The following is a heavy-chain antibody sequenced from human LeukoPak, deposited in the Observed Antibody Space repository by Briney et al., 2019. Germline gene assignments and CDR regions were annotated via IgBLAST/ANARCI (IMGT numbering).Heavy chain of an antibody. D-gene: IGHD2-15*01. J-gene: IGHJ5*02. Sequence: PSETLSLTCTVSGGSISSSSYYWGWIRQPPGKGLEWIGSIYYSGSTYYNPSLKSRVTISVDTSKNQFSLKLSSVPAADTAVYYCARVPSGYCSGGSCSWFDPWGQGTLVTVSS. V-gene: IGHV4-39*01. CDR3: ARVPSGYCSGGSCSWFDP. CDR1: GGSISSSSYY. CDR2: IYYSGST.